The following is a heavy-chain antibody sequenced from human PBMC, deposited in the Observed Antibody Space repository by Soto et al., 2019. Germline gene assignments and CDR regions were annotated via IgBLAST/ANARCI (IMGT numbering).Heavy chain of an antibody. CDR3: AKDLLLDYGSGSYYPLWGSLPDFDY. D-gene: IGHD3-10*01. CDR1: GFTFSSYG. V-gene: IGHV3-30*18. CDR2: ISYDGSNK. J-gene: IGHJ4*02. Sequence: GGSLRLSCAASGFTFSSYGMHWVRQAPGKGLEWVAVISYDGSNKYYADSVKGRFTISRDNSKNTLYLQMNSLRAEDTAVYYCAKDLLLDYGSGSYYPLWGSLPDFDYWGQGTLVTVSS.